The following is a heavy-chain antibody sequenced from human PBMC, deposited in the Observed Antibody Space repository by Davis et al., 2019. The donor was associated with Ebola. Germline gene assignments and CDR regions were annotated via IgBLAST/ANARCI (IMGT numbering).Heavy chain of an antibody. D-gene: IGHD1-1*01. V-gene: IGHV1-2*02. CDR2: INPNSGGT. CDR3: ARLGSSNWNDY. Sequence: ASVKVSCKASGDTFSSFAFTWVRQAPGQGLEWMGWINPNSGGTNYAQKFQGRVTMTRDTSITTAYMELSRLRSGDTAVYYCARLGSSNWNDYWGQGTLVTVSS. CDR1: GDTFSSFA. J-gene: IGHJ4*02.